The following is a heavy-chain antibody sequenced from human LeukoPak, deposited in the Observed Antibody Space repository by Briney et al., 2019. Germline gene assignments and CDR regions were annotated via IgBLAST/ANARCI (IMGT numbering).Heavy chain of an antibody. J-gene: IGHJ4*02. CDR1: GVSINSHY. Sequence: PSETLSLTCTVSGVSINSHYWSWIRQSPGKGLEWIAYGHYSGTTNYNPSLKSRVTISVDTSKNQFSLKLTSVSAADTAMYYCARHGTGTGYSLDYWGLGTLVTV. V-gene: IGHV4-59*08. D-gene: IGHD3/OR15-3a*01. CDR3: ARHGTGTGYSLDY. CDR2: GHYSGTT.